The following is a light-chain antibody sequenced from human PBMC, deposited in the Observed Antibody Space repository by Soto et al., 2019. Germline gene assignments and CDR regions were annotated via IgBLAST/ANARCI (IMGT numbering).Light chain of an antibody. Sequence: EIVLTQSPGTLSLSPGERATLSCRASQSVSSSFLAWYQQKPGQAPRLLIYDASSRATGIPDRFSGSGSGTDFTLTISSLEPEDFAVYYCQQYNSSPWTFGQGTKVEIK. J-gene: IGKJ1*01. CDR2: DAS. CDR3: QQYNSSPWT. CDR1: QSVSSSF. V-gene: IGKV3-20*01.